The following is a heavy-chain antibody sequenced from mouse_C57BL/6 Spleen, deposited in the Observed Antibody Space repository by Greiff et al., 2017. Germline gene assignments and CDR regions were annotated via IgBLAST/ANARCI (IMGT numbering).Heavy chain of an antibody. J-gene: IGHJ4*01. D-gene: IGHD2-4*01. Sequence: EVQRVESGGGLVQPKGSLKLSCAASGFTFNTYAMHWVRQAPGKGLEWVARIRSKSSNYATYYADSVKDRFTISRDDSQSMLYLQMNNLKTEDTAMYYCVREDIDDDDEGYAMDYWGQGTSVTVSS. CDR3: VREDIDDDDEGYAMDY. V-gene: IGHV10-3*01. CDR1: GFTFNTYA. CDR2: IRSKSSNYAT.